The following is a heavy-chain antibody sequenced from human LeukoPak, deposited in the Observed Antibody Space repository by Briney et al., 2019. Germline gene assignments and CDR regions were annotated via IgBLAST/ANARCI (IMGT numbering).Heavy chain of an antibody. CDR1: GFTFSSYS. CDR3: ARDEGWLQLGFDY. CDR2: ISSSSSYI. J-gene: IGHJ4*02. D-gene: IGHD5-12*01. Sequence: TGGSLRLSWAASGFTFSSYSMNWVRQAPGKGLEWVSSISSSSSYIYYADSVKGRFTISRDNAKNSLYLQMNSLRAEDTAVYYCARDEGWLQLGFDYWGQGTLVTVSS. V-gene: IGHV3-21*01.